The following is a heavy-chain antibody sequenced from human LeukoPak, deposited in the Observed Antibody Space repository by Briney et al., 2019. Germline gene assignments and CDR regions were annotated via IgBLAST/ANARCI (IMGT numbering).Heavy chain of an antibody. CDR3: ARGKSHLSSFDI. CDR1: GFTFSDYY. V-gene: IGHV3-11*04. CDR2: ISSSGSNI. Sequence: SPGGSLRLSCAASGFTFSDYYMSWVRQAPGKGLEWVSYISSSGSNIYYADSVKGRFTISRDNAKNSLYLQMNSLRAEDTSVYYCARGKSHLSSFDIWGQGTMVTVPS. J-gene: IGHJ3*02.